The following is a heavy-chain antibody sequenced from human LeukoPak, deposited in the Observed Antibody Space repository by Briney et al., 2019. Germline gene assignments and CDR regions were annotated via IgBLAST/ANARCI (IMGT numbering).Heavy chain of an antibody. CDR2: IYYSGST. Sequence: SETLSLTCTVSGGSISSSSYYWGWIRQPPGKGLEWIGSIYYSGSTYYNPSLKSRVTISVDTSKNQFSLKLSSVTAADTAVYYCARIFHYSSGWYYFDYWGQGTLVTVSS. D-gene: IGHD6-19*01. J-gene: IGHJ4*02. CDR1: GGSISSSSYY. CDR3: ARIFHYSSGWYYFDY. V-gene: IGHV4-39*01.